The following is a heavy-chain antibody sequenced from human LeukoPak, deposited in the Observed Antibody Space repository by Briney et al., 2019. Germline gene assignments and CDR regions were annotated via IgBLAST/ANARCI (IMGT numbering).Heavy chain of an antibody. Sequence: SETLSLTCAVYGGSFSGYYWSWIRQPPGKGLELSGEINHSGSTNYNPSLKSRVTISVDTSKNQFSLKLSSVTAADTAVYYCAASRSRRTGRYCSGGSCYSGVYFDYWGQGTLVAVSS. CDR2: INHSGST. CDR3: AASRSRRTGRYCSGGSCYSGVYFDY. V-gene: IGHV4-34*01. CDR1: GGSFSGYY. D-gene: IGHD2-15*01. J-gene: IGHJ4*02.